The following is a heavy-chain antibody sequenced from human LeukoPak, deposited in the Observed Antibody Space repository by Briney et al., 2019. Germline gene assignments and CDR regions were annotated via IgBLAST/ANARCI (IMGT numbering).Heavy chain of an antibody. CDR2: INHSGST. J-gene: IGHJ5*02. D-gene: IGHD2-2*01. Sequence: SETLSLTCAVYGGSFSGYYWSWIRQPPGKGLEWIGEINHSGSTNYNPSLKSRVTISVDTSKNQFSLKLSSVTAADTAVYYCARGRRCSSTSCYLWFDPWGQGTLVTVSS. CDR3: ARGRRCSSTSCYLWFDP. V-gene: IGHV4-34*01. CDR1: GGSFSGYY.